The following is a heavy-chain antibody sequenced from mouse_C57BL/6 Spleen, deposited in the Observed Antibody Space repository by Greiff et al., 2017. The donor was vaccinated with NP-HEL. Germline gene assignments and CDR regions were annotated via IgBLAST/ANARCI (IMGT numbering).Heavy chain of an antibody. CDR1: GYTFTSYW. Sequence: QVHVKQSGAELVRPGSSVKLSCKASGYTFTSYWMHWVKQRPIQGLEWIGNIDPSDSETHYNQKFKDKATLTVDKSSSTAYMQLSSLTSEDSAVYYCARDSDYWGQGTTLTVSS. CDR2: IDPSDSET. J-gene: IGHJ2*01. CDR3: ARDSDY. V-gene: IGHV1-52*01.